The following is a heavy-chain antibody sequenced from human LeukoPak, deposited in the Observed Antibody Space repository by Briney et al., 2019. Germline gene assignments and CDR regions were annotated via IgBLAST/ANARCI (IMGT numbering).Heavy chain of an antibody. CDR3: AKAEGSGNQPFDY. CDR2: ISGGGGTT. D-gene: IGHD3-10*01. J-gene: IGHJ4*02. CDR1: GFMSSSFSSYA. Sequence: GGSLRLSCAASGFMSSSFSSYAMSWVCQAPGKGLEWISYISGGGGTTYYADSVKGRFTISRDNSKNTLYLQMNSLRVGDTAVYSCAKAEGSGNQPFDYWGQGTLVTVSS. V-gene: IGHV3-23*01.